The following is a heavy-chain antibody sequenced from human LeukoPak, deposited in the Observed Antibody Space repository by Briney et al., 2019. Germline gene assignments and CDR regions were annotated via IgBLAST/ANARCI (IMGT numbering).Heavy chain of an antibody. CDR1: GGSFSGYY. D-gene: IGHD6-19*01. J-gene: IGHJ4*02. Sequence: SETLSLTCAVYGGSFSGYYWSWIRQPPGKGLEWIGEINHSGSTNYNPSLKSRVTISVDTSKNQFSLKLSSVTAADTAVYYCARGVLKRTAVAAHPDYWGQGTLVTVSS. V-gene: IGHV4-34*01. CDR3: ARGVLKRTAVAAHPDY. CDR2: INHSGST.